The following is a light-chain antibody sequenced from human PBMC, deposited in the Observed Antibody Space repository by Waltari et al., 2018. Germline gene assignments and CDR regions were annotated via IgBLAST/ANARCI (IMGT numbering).Light chain of an antibody. J-gene: IGKJ2*01. V-gene: IGKV2-28*01. Sequence: SLLHTNGYYYLYWYLQRPGQSPHLLIYFGSNRASGVSDRFSGSASGTDFTLQVSRVEAEDVGVYFCMQGLQIPFTFGQGTRLQI. CDR1: SLLHTNGYYY. CDR2: FGS. CDR3: MQGLQIPFT.